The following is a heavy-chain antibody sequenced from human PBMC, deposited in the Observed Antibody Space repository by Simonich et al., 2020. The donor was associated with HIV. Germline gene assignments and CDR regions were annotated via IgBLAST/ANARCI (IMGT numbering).Heavy chain of an antibody. V-gene: IGHV3-9*03. Sequence: EVQLVESGGGLVQPGRSLRLSCAASGFTFDDYAMHWVRQAPGKGLEWVSGISGNRGSIGYADSVKGRFTIARDNAKNSLYLKMNSLRAEDMALYYCAKDRYSSSSGSFDYWGQGTLVTVSS. J-gene: IGHJ4*02. D-gene: IGHD6-6*01. CDR1: GFTFDDYA. CDR3: AKDRYSSSSGSFDY. CDR2: ISGNRGSI.